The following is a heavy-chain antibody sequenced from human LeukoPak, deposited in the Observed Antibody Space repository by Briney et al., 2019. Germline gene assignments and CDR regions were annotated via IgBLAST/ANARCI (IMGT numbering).Heavy chain of an antibody. J-gene: IGHJ4*02. D-gene: IGHD3-22*01. Sequence: GGSLRLSCAASGFTFDDYAMHWVRQAPGKGLEWVSGISWNSGSIGYADSVKGRFTISRDNAKNSLYLQMNSLRAEDTALYYCAKDKGYDSSGYLDYWGQGTLVTVSS. CDR1: GFTFDDYA. V-gene: IGHV3-9*01. CDR3: AKDKGYDSSGYLDY. CDR2: ISWNSGSI.